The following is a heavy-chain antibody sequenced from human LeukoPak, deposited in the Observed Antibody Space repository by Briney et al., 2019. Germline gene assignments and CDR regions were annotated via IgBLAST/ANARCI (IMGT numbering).Heavy chain of an antibody. V-gene: IGHV4-59*01. J-gene: IGHJ4*01. CDR3: ARGPITLTVPFDH. Sequence: SETLSLTCTVSGGSISSYYWSWIRQPPGKGLEWIGYIYYSGSTNYNASLKSRVTISVDTSKNQFSLKLSSVTAADTAVYYCARGPITLTVPFDHWGHGTLVTVSS. CDR2: IYYSGST. CDR1: GGSISSYY. D-gene: IGHD3-22*01.